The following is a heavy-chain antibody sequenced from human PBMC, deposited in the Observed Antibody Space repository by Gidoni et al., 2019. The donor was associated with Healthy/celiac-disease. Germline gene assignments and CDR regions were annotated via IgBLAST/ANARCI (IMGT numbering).Heavy chain of an antibody. CDR3: TTGGLQVYYYGMDV. Sequence: EVQLVESGGGLVKPGGSLRLSCAASGFTFRNAWMHWVRQAPGKGLEWVGRIKSKTDGGTTDYAAPVKGRFTISRDDSKNTLYLQMNSLKTEDTAVYYCTTGGLQVYYYGMDVWGQGTTVTVSS. J-gene: IGHJ6*02. V-gene: IGHV3-15*07. CDR2: IKSKTDGGTT. CDR1: GFTFRNAW. D-gene: IGHD3-16*01.